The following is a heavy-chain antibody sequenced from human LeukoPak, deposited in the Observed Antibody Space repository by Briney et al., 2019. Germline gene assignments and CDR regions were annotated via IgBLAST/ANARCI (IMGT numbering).Heavy chain of an antibody. J-gene: IGHJ4*02. Sequence: GGSLRLSCAASGFTFSSYSMNWVRQAPGKGLEWVSSISSSSSYIYYADSVKGRFIISRDNSKNTLYLQMNSLRAEDTAVYYCAKDRSWSVGATTHFDYWGQGTLVPVSS. CDR3: AKDRSWSVGATTHFDY. D-gene: IGHD1-26*01. CDR1: GFTFSSYS. CDR2: ISSSSSYI. V-gene: IGHV3-21*04.